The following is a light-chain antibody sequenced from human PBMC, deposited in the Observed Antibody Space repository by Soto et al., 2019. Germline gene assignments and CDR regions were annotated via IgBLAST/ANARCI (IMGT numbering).Light chain of an antibody. CDR3: MSYAGMYTNV. V-gene: IGLV2-8*01. CDR2: EVT. Sequence: QSVLTQPPSASGSPGQSVTISCTGTSSDVGGYNYLSWYQHHPGKAPQLIIYEVTKRPSGVPNRFFGSKSGNTASLTVSGLQAEDEADYFCMSYAGMYTNVFGTGTKLTVL. J-gene: IGLJ1*01. CDR1: SSDVGGYNY.